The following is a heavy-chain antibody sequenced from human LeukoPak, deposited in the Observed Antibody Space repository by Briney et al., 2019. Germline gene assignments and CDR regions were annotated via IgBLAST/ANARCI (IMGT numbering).Heavy chain of an antibody. CDR2: IYYSGST. V-gene: IGHV4-59*11. D-gene: IGHD6-25*01. CDR1: GGSISSHY. CDR3: ARELRYSSGLDY. J-gene: IGHJ4*02. Sequence: PSETLSLTCTVSGGSISSHYWSWIRQPPGKGLEWIGYIYYSGSTNYNPSLKSRVTISVDTSKNQFSLKLSSVTAADTAVYYCARELRYSSGLDYWGQGTLVTVSS.